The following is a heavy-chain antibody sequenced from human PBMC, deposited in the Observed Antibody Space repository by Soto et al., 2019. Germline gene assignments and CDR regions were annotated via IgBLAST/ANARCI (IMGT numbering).Heavy chain of an antibody. D-gene: IGHD2-2*01. Sequence: GGSLRLSCAASGFTFSDHYMDWVRQAPGKGLEWVGRIRNKANSYTTEYAASVKGRFTISRDDSKNSLYLRMNSLKTEDTAVYYCARGGYCSSTRCHSDYYGMDVWGQGTTVTFSS. CDR2: IRNKANSYTT. CDR3: ARGGYCSSTRCHSDYYGMDV. CDR1: GFTFSDHY. J-gene: IGHJ6*02. V-gene: IGHV3-72*01.